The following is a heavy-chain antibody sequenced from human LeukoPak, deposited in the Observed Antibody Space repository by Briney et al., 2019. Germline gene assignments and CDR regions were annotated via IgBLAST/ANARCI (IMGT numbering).Heavy chain of an antibody. V-gene: IGHV4-34*01. CDR1: GGSFSGYY. J-gene: IGHJ4*02. CDR3: ARDKIDYYDSSGYYRH. D-gene: IGHD3-22*01. CDR2: INHSGST. Sequence: PSETLSFTCAVYGGSFSGYYWSWIRQPPGKGLEWIGEINHSGSTNYNPSLKSRVTISVDTSKNQFSLKLSSVTAADTAVYHCARDKIDYYDSSGYYRHWGQGTLVTVSS.